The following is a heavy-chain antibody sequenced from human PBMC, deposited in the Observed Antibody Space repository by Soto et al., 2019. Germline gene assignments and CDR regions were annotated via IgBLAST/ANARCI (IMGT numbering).Heavy chain of an antibody. J-gene: IGHJ5*02. CDR1: GFTFSSYG. Sequence: GGSLRLSCAASGFTFSSYGMHWVRQAPGKGLEWVAVISYDGSNKYYADSVKGRFTISRDNSKNTLYLQMNSLRAEDTAVYYCAKEVMGYCSSTSCSYNWFDPWGQGTLVTVSS. D-gene: IGHD2-2*01. V-gene: IGHV3-30*18. CDR3: AKEVMGYCSSTSCSYNWFDP. CDR2: ISYDGSNK.